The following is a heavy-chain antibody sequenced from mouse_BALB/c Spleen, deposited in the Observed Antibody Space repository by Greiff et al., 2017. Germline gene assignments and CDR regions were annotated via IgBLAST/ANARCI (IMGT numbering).Heavy chain of an antibody. J-gene: IGHJ3*01. Sequence: GQGVESGGGLVKPGGSLKLSCAASGFAFSSYDMSWVRQTPEKRLEWVAYISSGGGSTYYPDTVKGRFTISRDNAKNTMYLQMSSLKSEDTAMYYCARDWVAYWGQGTLVTVSA. CDR3: ARDWVAY. CDR1: GFAFSSYD. V-gene: IGHV5-12-1*01. CDR2: ISSGGGST.